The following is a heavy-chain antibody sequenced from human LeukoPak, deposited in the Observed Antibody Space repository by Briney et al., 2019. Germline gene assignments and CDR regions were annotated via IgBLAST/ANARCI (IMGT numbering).Heavy chain of an antibody. CDR3: ARDVPSGGSGSSNWFDP. J-gene: IGHJ5*02. CDR2: IYYSGST. V-gene: IGHV4-59*01. Sequence: SETLSLTCTVSGGSISSYYWSWIRQPPGKGLDWIGYIYYSGSTNYNPSLKSRVTISVDTSKNQFSLKLSSVTAADTAVYYCARDVPSGGSGSSNWFDPWGQGTLVTVSS. D-gene: IGHD3-10*01. CDR1: GGSISSYY.